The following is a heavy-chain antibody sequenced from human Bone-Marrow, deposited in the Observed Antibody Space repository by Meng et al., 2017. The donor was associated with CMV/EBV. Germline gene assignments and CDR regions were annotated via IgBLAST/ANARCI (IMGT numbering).Heavy chain of an antibody. CDR3: ARSTSSSTDYSG. V-gene: IGHV3-74*01. CDR2: IDSDESNT. D-gene: IGHD6-6*01. Sequence: GESLKISCAASGFTFSNYWMHWVRQAPGKGLVWVARIDSDESNTSDESKTRYADSVKGRFTISRDDARNTLYLQMNSLRVDDTAVYYCARSTSSSTDYSGWGQGTLVTGSS. J-gene: IGHJ4*02. CDR1: GFTFSNYW.